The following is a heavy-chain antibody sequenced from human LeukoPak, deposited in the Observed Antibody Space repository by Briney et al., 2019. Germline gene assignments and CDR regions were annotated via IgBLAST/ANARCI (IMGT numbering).Heavy chain of an antibody. V-gene: IGHV1-69*05. Sequence: ASVKVSCKASGGTFNSYAISWVRQAPGQGLEWMGGIIPIFGTANYAQKFQGRVTITTDESTSTAYMELSSLRSEDTAVYYCARETARVTMVRESLVYWFDPWGQGTLVTVSS. CDR2: IIPIFGTA. CDR1: GGTFNSYA. D-gene: IGHD3-10*01. J-gene: IGHJ5*02. CDR3: ARETARVTMVRESLVYWFDP.